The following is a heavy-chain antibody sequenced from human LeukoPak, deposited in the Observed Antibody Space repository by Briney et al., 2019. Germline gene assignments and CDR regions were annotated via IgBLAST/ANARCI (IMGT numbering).Heavy chain of an antibody. V-gene: IGHV3-33*01. CDR2: IWYDGSNK. CDR1: GFTFSSYG. J-gene: IGHJ4*02. D-gene: IGHD3-22*01. CDR3: ARDYTTYYYDSSGYFYY. Sequence: GGSRRLSCAASGFTFSSYGMHWVRQAPGKGLEWVAVIWYDGSNKYYADSVKGRFTISRDNSKNTLYLQMNSLRAEDTAVYYCARDYTTYYYDSSGYFYYWGQGTLVTVSS.